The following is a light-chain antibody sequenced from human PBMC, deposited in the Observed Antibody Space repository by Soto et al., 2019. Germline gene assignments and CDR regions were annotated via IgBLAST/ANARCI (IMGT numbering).Light chain of an antibody. CDR3: QQRYRWPET. CDR2: NAS. V-gene: IGKV3-11*01. Sequence: ESVLTPAPGTLSLSPGEKATLSCRASQSVTNFLAWYQQKPGQSPSLLIYNASHRATGIPARFSGSGSGTDFTLTICSLEPEDFAVYYCQQRYRWPETFGQGTKV. J-gene: IGKJ1*01. CDR1: QSVTNF.